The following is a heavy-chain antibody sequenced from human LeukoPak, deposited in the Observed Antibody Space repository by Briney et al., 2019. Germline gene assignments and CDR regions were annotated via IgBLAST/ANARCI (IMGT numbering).Heavy chain of an antibody. CDR3: ARDLTRLPLNWFDP. CDR2: ISSSSSSI. J-gene: IGHJ5*02. Sequence: GGSLRLSCAASGFTLSTYDMNWVRQAPGKGLEWVSYISSSSSSIYYADSVKGRFTISRDKAKNSLYLQMNSLRAEDTAVYYCARDLTRLPLNWFDPWGQGTLVTVSS. CDR1: GFTLSTYD. D-gene: IGHD2-15*01. V-gene: IGHV3-48*01.